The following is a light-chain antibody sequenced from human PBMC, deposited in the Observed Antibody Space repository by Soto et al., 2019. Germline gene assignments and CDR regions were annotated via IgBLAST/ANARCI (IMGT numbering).Light chain of an antibody. V-gene: IGKV3-11*01. Sequence: EIVLTQSPATLSLSPGERATLSCRASQNVSSYLAWYQQKPGQAPRLLSYDASNRAIGIPARFSGSGSGTDFTLTISSLQPEDFAVYFCQQRSNWPRLTFGGGTRGDIK. CDR1: QNVSSY. CDR3: QQRSNWPRLT. CDR2: DAS. J-gene: IGKJ4*01.